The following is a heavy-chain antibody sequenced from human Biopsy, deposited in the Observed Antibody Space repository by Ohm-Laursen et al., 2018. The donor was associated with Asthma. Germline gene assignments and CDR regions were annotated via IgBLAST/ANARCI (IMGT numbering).Heavy chain of an antibody. CDR3: ARGGLHYYEYYGMDV. CDR1: GFTFDNYT. CDR2: ISYDGRNT. J-gene: IGHJ6*02. V-gene: IGHV3-30*04. Sequence: SLRLSCSASGFTFDNYTMHWVRQASGKGLEWVTIISYDGRNTYYADSVEGRFTISRDNSKNTLFLQMSSLRPEDTAVYYCARGGLHYYEYYGMDVWGPGTTVTVSS. D-gene: IGHD2-21*02.